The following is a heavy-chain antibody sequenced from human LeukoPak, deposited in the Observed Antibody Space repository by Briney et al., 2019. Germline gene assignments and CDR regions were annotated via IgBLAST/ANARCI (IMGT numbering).Heavy chain of an antibody. CDR1: GFTFSDYY. D-gene: IGHD3-22*01. CDR3: ARDRAPSGFYLGDFYY. V-gene: IGHV3-11*05. J-gene: IGHJ4*02. CDR2: ISIGSSYT. Sequence: AGSLRLSSAAAGFTFSDYYMSWISQAPGEGMEWDSYISIGSSYTKYADSGKGRFTISRDNAKKSLDLPINSVRADDSAVDYCARDRAPSGFYLGDFYYWGQGALVTVSS.